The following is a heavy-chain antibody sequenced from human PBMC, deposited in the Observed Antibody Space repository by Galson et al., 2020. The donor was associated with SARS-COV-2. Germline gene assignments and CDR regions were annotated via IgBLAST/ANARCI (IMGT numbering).Heavy chain of an antibody. D-gene: IGHD6-19*01. CDR3: ARGCPIAVDRYDY. CDR1: GYSISSGYY. J-gene: IGHJ4*02. CDR2: IYHSGST. V-gene: IGHV4-38-2*02. Sequence: SETLSLTCTVSGYSISSGYYWGWIRQPPGKGLEWIGSIYHSGSTYYNPSLKSRVTISVDTSKNQFSLKLSSVTAADTAVYYCARGCPIAVDRYDYWGQGTLVTVSS.